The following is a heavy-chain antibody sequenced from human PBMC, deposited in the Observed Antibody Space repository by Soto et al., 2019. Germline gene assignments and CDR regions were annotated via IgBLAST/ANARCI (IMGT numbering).Heavy chain of an antibody. CDR2: IWYDGSNK. CDR3: ARWGNDKILDY. J-gene: IGHJ4*02. V-gene: IGHV3-33*01. CDR1: GFTFSSHG. D-gene: IGHD3-16*01. Sequence: GGSLRLSCAASGFTFSSHGMHWVRQAPGKGLEWVAVIWYDGSNKYNADSVKGRFTISRDNSKNTLYLQMNSLRAEDTAVYYCARWGNDKILDYWGQGTLVTVSS.